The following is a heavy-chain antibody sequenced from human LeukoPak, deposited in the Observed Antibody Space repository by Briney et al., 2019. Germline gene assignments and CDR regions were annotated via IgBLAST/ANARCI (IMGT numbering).Heavy chain of an antibody. J-gene: IGHJ4*02. CDR2: INPSGGST. D-gene: IGHD2-2*01. V-gene: IGHV1-46*01. CDR3: ARAVVPAAQSFRIDY. Sequence: ASVKVSCKASGYTFTSYYMHWVRQAPGQGLEWMGIINPSGGSTSYAQKFQGRVTMTRDMSTSTVYMELSRLRSDDTAVYYCARAVVPAAQSFRIDYWGQGTLVTVSS. CDR1: GYTFTSYY.